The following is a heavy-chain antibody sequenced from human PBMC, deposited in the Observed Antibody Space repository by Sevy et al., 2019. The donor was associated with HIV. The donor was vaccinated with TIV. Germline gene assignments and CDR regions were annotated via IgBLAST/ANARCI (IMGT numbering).Heavy chain of an antibody. D-gene: IGHD3-10*01. CDR2: ITAVFGTT. J-gene: IGHJ4*01. CDR3: ARDTHYYVSGSFDS. Sequence: ASVKVSCKASGGIFRSNAISWVRQAPGQGLEWVGGITAVFGTTYYVQKFQGRVTLIADESTGTVNMELRSLRSEDTAIYYCARDTHYYVSGSFDSWGQGTQVTVSS. CDR1: GGIFRSNA. V-gene: IGHV1-69*13.